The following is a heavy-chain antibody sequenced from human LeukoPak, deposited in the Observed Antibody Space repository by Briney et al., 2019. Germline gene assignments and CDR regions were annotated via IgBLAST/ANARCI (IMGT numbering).Heavy chain of an antibody. CDR1: GFTFNSYW. CDR2: IKEDGSEK. V-gene: IGHV3-7*04. CDR3: TRDALFGSGRTHLDF. D-gene: IGHD3-10*01. Sequence: GGSLRLSCAASGFTFNSYWMSWVRQAPGKGLEWVANIKEDGSEKYYVDSVKGRFTISRDNAKNSLSLQMNSLNVDDTGVYFCTRDALFGSGRTHLDFWSQGTLVSVSS. J-gene: IGHJ4*02.